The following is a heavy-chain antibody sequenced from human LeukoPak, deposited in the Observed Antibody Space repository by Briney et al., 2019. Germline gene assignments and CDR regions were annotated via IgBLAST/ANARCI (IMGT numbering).Heavy chain of an antibody. Sequence: SGPALVKPTQILTLTCTFSGFSLSTSAMCVSRIRQPPGKALEWLARIDWDDDKYYSTSLKTRLTISKDTSKNQVVLTMTNMDPVDTATYYCARIMVRGVTHAFDIWGQGTMVTVSS. D-gene: IGHD3-10*01. CDR2: IDWDDDK. CDR1: GFSLSTSAMC. J-gene: IGHJ3*02. CDR3: ARIMVRGVTHAFDI. V-gene: IGHV2-70*11.